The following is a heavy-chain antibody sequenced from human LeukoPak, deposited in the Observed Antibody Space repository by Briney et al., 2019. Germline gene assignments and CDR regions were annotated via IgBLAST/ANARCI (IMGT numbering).Heavy chain of an antibody. Sequence: PGGSLRLSCAASGFTFSSYGMHWVRQAPGKGLEWVAYIRFDSNNYYTDSVKGRFTIFGDNSKNTLYLQMNSLRPEDTAVYYCAKTGSYYFDYWGQGTLVTVSS. CDR2: IRFDSNN. CDR1: GFTFSSYG. CDR3: AKTGSYYFDY. J-gene: IGHJ4*02. D-gene: IGHD1-26*01. V-gene: IGHV3-30*02.